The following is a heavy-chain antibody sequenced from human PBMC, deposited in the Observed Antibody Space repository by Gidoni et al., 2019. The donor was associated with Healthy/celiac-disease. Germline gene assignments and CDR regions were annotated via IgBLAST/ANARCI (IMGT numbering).Heavy chain of an antibody. V-gene: IGHV4-39*01. CDR1: GGSISSSSYY. D-gene: IGHD3-10*01. J-gene: IGHJ3*02. Sequence: QLQLQESGPGLVKPSETLSLTCTVSGGSISSSSYYWGWIRQPPGKGLEWIGSIYYSGSTYYNPSLKSRVTISVDTSKNQFSLKLSSVTAADTAVYYCARSTMVRPAFDIWGQGTMVTVSS. CDR2: IYYSGST. CDR3: ARSTMVRPAFDI.